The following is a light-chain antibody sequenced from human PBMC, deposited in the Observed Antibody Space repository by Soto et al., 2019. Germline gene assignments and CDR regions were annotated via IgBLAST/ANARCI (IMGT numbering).Light chain of an antibody. CDR2: DAS. J-gene: IGKJ5*01. V-gene: IGKV3-20*01. Sequence: EIVLTQSPGTLSLSPGERAALSCRASHSVTSNYLAWYQQKPGQAPSLLIYDASSRATGIPDRFSGSGSGTDFTLTISRLEPEDFAVYYCQQYGSSITFGQGTRLEIK. CDR1: HSVTSNY. CDR3: QQYGSSIT.